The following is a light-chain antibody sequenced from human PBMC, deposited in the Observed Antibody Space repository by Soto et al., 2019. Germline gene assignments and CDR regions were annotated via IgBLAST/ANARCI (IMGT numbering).Light chain of an antibody. V-gene: IGLV1-40*01. CDR1: SSNIGAGYD. CDR2: GNS. J-gene: IGLJ1*01. Sequence: QSVLAQPPSVSGAPGQRVTISCTGSSSNIGAGYDVHWYQQLPGTAPKLLIYGNSNRPSGVPDRFSGSKSGTSASLATTRLQAEDEADYYCHSYDSSLSGFYVFGTGTKVTVL. CDR3: HSYDSSLSGFYV.